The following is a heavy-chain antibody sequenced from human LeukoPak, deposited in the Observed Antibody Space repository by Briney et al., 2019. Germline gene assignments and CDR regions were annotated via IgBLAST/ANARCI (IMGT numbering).Heavy chain of an antibody. CDR1: GFTFSSYG. J-gene: IGHJ4*02. D-gene: IGHD1-26*01. CDR3: SKDRSIGTYYTFDH. CDR2: IRYDGSNK. V-gene: IGHV3-30*02. Sequence: PGGSLRLSCAASGFTFSSYGMHWVRQAPGKGLEWVAFIRYDGSNKYYADSVKGRFTVSGDNSKNTVYLQMNSLTAADTAVYYCSKDRSIGTYYTFDHWGQGTLVTVSS.